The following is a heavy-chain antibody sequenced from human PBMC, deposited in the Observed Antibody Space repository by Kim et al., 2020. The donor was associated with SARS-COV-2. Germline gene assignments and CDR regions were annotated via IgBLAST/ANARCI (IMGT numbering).Heavy chain of an antibody. J-gene: IGHJ4*02. Sequence: YSPSLQGQVTSSADKSISTAYLLCRSLKASDTAIYYCARAPGRSGGYFDYWGRGTLVTVSS. CDR3: ARAPGRSGGYFDY. D-gene: IGHD3-10*01. V-gene: IGHV5-51*01.